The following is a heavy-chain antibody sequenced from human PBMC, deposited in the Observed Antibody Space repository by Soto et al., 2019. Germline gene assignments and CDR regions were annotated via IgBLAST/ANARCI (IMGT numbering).Heavy chain of an antibody. V-gene: IGHV1-18*01. Sequence: ASVKVSCKASGYTFTSYGISWVRQAPGQGLEWMGWISAYNGNTNYAQKLQGRVTMTTDTSASTAYMELRSLRSDDTAVYYCARERYYDILTGYQNYYYYGMDVWGQGATVTVSS. D-gene: IGHD3-9*01. CDR1: GYTFTSYG. CDR2: ISAYNGNT. CDR3: ARERYYDILTGYQNYYYYGMDV. J-gene: IGHJ6*02.